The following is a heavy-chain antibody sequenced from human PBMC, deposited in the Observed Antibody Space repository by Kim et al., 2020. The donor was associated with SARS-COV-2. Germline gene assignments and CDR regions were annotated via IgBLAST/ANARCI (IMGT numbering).Heavy chain of an antibody. CDR2: YY. V-gene: IGHV6-1*01. J-gene: IGHJ4*02. Sequence: YYDYALSLKGRITVNSDTSNNQFSLQLSSVTPEDTAVYYCARDDGHTLDYWGQGALVTVSS. CDR3: ARDDGHTLDY.